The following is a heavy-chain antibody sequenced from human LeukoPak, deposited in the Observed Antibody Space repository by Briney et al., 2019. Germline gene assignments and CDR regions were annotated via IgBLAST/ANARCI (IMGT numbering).Heavy chain of an antibody. J-gene: IGHJ5*02. V-gene: IGHV3-21*01. CDR2: ISSSSSYI. CDR1: GFTFSSYS. D-gene: IGHD6-13*01. CDR3: ARDWGIAAAGGWFDP. Sequence: GGSLRLSCAASGFTFSSYSMNWVRQAPGKGLEWVSSISSSSSYIYYADSVKGRFTISRDNAKDSLYLQMNSLRAEDTAVYYCARDWGIAAAGGWFDPWGQGTLVTVSS.